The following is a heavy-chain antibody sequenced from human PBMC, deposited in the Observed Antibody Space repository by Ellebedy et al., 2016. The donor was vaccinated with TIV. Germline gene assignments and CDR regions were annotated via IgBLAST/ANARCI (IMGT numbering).Heavy chain of an antibody. J-gene: IGHJ4*02. CDR3: ARDKGAMSTTLGSRFDY. CDR2: IKEDGSEK. CDR1: GFIFNNYW. Sequence: GESLKISCAASGFIFNNYWMSWVRQAPGKGLEWVANIKEDGSEKYYVDSVKGRFTISRDNAKNSLFLQMNSLRADDTALYFCARDKGAMSTTLGSRFDYWGQGNLVSVSS. D-gene: IGHD3-10*01. V-gene: IGHV3-7*01.